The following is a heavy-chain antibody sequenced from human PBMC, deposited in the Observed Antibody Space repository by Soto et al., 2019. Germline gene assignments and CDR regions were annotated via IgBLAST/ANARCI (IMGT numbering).Heavy chain of an antibody. J-gene: IGHJ3*01. CDR3: ARDRVLSPDGVDSFDL. CDR2: INPQSGGT. V-gene: IGHV1-2*02. Sequence: ASVKVSCKASGYAFSDYYMHWVRQAPGQGLEWMGYINPQSGGTKYDQKFQDRVTMTRDTPRITVYMELRILTSKDTAVYYCARDRVLSPDGVDSFDLWGQGTLVTVSS. CDR1: GYAFSDYY. D-gene: IGHD3-10*01.